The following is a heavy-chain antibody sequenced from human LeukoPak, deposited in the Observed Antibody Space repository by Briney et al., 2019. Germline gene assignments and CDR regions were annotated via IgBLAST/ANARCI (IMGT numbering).Heavy chain of an antibody. V-gene: IGHV4-34*01. J-gene: IGHJ5*02. CDR2: INHSGDT. CDR3: ARGPGTVGLSP. Sequence: SETLSLTCNLSGGSFTNYYWSWIRESPEKGLGWSGQINHSGDTSYNPSLRSRVTLSVDRSKTQFSLKVPSVTAADTGVYYCARGPGTVGLSPWGQGTLVTVSS. CDR1: GGSFTNYY. D-gene: IGHD1/OR15-1a*01.